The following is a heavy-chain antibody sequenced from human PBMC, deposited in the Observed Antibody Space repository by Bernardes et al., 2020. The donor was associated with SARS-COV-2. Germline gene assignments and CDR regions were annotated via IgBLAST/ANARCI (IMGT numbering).Heavy chain of an antibody. CDR3: SFSEGSGYDFDY. CDR1: GFTFSTYW. V-gene: IGHV3-74*01. D-gene: IGHD5-12*01. CDR2: INSDGSST. Sequence: GGSLRLSCAASGFTFSTYWMHWVRQAPGKGLVWVSRINSDGSSTSNADSVKGRFTISRDNAKNTLYLQMNSLRVEDTAVYYCSFSEGSGYDFDYWGQGTLVTVSS. J-gene: IGHJ4*02.